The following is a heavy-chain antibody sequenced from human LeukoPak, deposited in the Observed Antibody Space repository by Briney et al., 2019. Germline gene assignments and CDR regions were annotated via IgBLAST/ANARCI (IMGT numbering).Heavy chain of an antibody. CDR2: IIPIFGTA. CDR3: AATVVYGGNDY. Sequence: SVKVSCKASGGTFSSYAISWVRQARGQGLEWMGRIIPIFGTANYAQKFQGRVTITTDESTSTAYMELSSLRSEDTAVYYCAATVVYGGNDYWGQGTLVTVSS. CDR1: GGTFSSYA. J-gene: IGHJ4*02. D-gene: IGHD4/OR15-4a*01. V-gene: IGHV1-69*05.